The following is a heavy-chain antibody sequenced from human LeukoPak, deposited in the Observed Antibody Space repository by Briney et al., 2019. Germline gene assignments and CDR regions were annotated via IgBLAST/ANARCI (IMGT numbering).Heavy chain of an antibody. Sequence: PSETLSLTCTVSGGSISSGGYYWSWIRQHPGKGLEWIGYIYYSGSTYYNPSLKSRVTISVDTSKNQFSLKLSSVTAADTAVYYCARDPVVYSSSSRFSWFDYWGQGTLVTVSS. CDR1: GGSISSGGYY. D-gene: IGHD6-6*01. V-gene: IGHV4-31*03. J-gene: IGHJ4*02. CDR2: IYYSGST. CDR3: ARDPVVYSSSSRFSWFDY.